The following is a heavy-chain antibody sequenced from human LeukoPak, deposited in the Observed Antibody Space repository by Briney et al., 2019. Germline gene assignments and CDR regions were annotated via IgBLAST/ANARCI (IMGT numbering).Heavy chain of an antibody. CDR2: IIPIFGTA. D-gene: IGHD5-24*01. J-gene: IGHJ6*03. Sequence: ASVKVSCKASGGSFSSYAISWVRQAPGQGPEWMGGIIPIFGTANYAQKFQGRVTITTDESTSTAYMELSSLRSEDTAVYYCASLEDGPWYYYYYMDVWGKGTTVTVSS. CDR1: GGSFSSYA. CDR3: ASLEDGPWYYYYYMDV. V-gene: IGHV1-69*05.